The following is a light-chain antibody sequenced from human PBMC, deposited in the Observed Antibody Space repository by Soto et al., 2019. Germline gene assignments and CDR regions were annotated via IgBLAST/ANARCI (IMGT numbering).Light chain of an antibody. Sequence: QSALTQPASVSGSPGQSITISCTGTSSDVGSHNLVSWYQQYPGKAPKLIIFEASKRPSGVSNRFSGSKSGSTASLTISGLQDEDEADYYCSSYTSSSTQVFGTGTKLTVL. CDR3: SSYTSSSTQV. CDR2: EAS. V-gene: IGLV2-14*02. J-gene: IGLJ1*01. CDR1: SSDVGSHNL.